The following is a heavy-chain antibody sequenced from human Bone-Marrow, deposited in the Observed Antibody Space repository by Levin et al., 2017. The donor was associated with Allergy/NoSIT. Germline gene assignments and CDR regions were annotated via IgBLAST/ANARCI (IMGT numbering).Heavy chain of an antibody. CDR2: ISSSSSII. Sequence: AGGSLRLSCAASGFTFSSYSMNWVRQAPGKGLEWVSYISSSSSIIYYADSVKGRFTISRDNAKNSLYLQMNSLRAEDTAVYYCARDGYYGSGSYQYYFDYWGQGNLVTVSS. CDR3: ARDGYYGSGSYQYYFDY. D-gene: IGHD3-10*01. V-gene: IGHV3-48*01. CDR1: GFTFSSYS. J-gene: IGHJ4*02.